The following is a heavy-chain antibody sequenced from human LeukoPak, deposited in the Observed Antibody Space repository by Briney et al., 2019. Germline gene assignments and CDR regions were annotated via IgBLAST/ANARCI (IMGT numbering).Heavy chain of an antibody. CDR1: GFTFSNYW. D-gene: IGHD3-10*01. CDR2: IKEDGSEK. Sequence: GGSLRLSCAASGFTFSNYWMSWVRQAPGKGLEWVANIKEDGSEKYYVDSVKGRFTISKDNAKNSLYLQMNSLRAEDTAVYYCARTIRGYWGQGTLVTVSS. V-gene: IGHV3-7*02. CDR3: ARTIRGY. J-gene: IGHJ4*02.